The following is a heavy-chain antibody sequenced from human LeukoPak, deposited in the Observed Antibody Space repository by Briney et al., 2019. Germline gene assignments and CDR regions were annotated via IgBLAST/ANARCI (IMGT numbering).Heavy chain of an antibody. CDR2: ISSSSSYI. V-gene: IGHV3-21*01. Sequence: GGSLRLSCAASGFTFSSYSMNWVRQAPGKGLEWVSSISSSSSYIYYADSVKGRFTISRDNAKNSLYLQMNSLRAEDAAVYYCARDPLTGTTYFDYWGQGTLVTVSS. J-gene: IGHJ4*02. CDR1: GFTFSSYS. D-gene: IGHD1-7*01. CDR3: ARDPLTGTTYFDY.